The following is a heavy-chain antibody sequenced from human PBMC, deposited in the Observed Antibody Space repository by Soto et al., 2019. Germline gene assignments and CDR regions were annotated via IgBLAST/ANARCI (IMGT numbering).Heavy chain of an antibody. CDR3: ARGGFLRYLDWQNGLVDAFDI. Sequence: ASVKVSCKASGYTFTSYGISWVRQAPGQGLEWMGWISAYNGNTNYAQKLQGRVTMTTDTSTSTAYMELRSLRSDDTAVYYCARGGFLRYLDWQNGLVDAFDIWGQGTMVTVSS. V-gene: IGHV1-18*04. CDR1: GYTFTSYG. D-gene: IGHD3-9*01. CDR2: ISAYNGNT. J-gene: IGHJ3*02.